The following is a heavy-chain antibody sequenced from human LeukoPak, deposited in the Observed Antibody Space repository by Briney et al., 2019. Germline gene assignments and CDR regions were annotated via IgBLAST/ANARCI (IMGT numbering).Heavy chain of an antibody. CDR1: GFTLSSYG. CDR2: FWYDRSNK. J-gene: IGHJ6*03. Sequence: PGGSLRLSCVASGFTLSSYGMHWARQAPGKGLEWVAIFWYDRSNKNYGDSAKGRYTISSDDSRNTLYLQMDSLRAEDTGVYYCARVAEAYFYYMDVWGEGTTVTVSS. CDR3: ARVAEAYFYYMDV. V-gene: IGHV3-33*01.